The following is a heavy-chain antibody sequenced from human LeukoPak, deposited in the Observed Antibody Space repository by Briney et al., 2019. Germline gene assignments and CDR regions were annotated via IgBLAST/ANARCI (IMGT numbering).Heavy chain of an antibody. CDR3: ARDIGDYYGSGSYWLL. CDR1: GYSFIDYY. V-gene: IGHV1-2*02. J-gene: IGHJ4*02. CDR2: VNPHSGGT. Sequence: ASAKVSCKASGYSFIDYYIHWVRQAPGQGLDWMGWVNPHSGGTKFAQKFQGRVTMTRDTSINTAYMEVSSLRSDDTAVYYCARDIGDYYGSGSYWLLWGQGTLVTVAS. D-gene: IGHD3-10*01.